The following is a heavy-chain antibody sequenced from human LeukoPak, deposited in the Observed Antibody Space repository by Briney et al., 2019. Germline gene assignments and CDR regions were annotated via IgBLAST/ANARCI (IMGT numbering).Heavy chain of an antibody. V-gene: IGHV3-53*01. Sequence: GGSLRLSCAASGFTVSSNYMSWVRQAPGKGLEWVSVIYSGGSTYYADSVKGRFTISRDNSKNTLYLQMNSLRAEDTAVYYCASVDRLGYMDVWGKGTTVTVSS. CDR3: ASVDRLGYMDV. CDR1: GFTVSSNY. D-gene: IGHD6-19*01. CDR2: IYSGGST. J-gene: IGHJ6*03.